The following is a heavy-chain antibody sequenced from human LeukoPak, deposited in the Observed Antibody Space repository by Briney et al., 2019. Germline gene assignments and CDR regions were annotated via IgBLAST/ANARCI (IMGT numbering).Heavy chain of an antibody. CDR3: AKDHPQYCSGGSCYHSIRYFDY. J-gene: IGHJ4*02. Sequence: GGSLRLSCAASGFTFSSYGMHWVRRAPGKGLEWVAVIWYDGSNKYYADSVKGRFTISRDNSKNTLYLQMNSLRAEDTAVYYCAKDHPQYCSGGSCYHSIRYFDYWGQGTLVTVSS. D-gene: IGHD2-15*01. CDR2: IWYDGSNK. CDR1: GFTFSSYG. V-gene: IGHV3-33*06.